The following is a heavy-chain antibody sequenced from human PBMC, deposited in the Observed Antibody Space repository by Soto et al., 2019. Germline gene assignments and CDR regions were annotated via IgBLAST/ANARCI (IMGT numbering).Heavy chain of an antibody. CDR1: GITFSTYA. Sequence: EVQLLESGGGFVQPGGSMRLSCAASGITFSTYAMSWVRRAPGKGLEWVSTIGTNGADKQYADFVKGRFTVSRDRSDGTLSLQMNSLRAEDTAVYYCARDGRPGRVGRPLPVTSDAFNIWGQGTVVTVSS. D-gene: IGHD1-26*01. CDR2: IGTNGADK. CDR3: ARDGRPGRVGRPLPVTSDAFNI. J-gene: IGHJ3*02. V-gene: IGHV3-23*01.